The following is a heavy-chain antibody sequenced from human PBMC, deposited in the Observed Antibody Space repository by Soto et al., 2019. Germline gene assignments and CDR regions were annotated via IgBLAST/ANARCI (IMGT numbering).Heavy chain of an antibody. J-gene: IGHJ3*02. CDR3: ARDIRTYYDVWSGYSDAFDI. D-gene: IGHD3-3*01. V-gene: IGHV1-18*01. Sequence: ASVKVSCKASGYTFTSYGISWVRQAPGQGLEWMGWISAYNGNTNYAQKLQGRVTMTTDTSTSTAYMELRSLRSDDTAVYYCARDIRTYYDVWSGYSDAFDIWGQGTMVTVSS. CDR1: GYTFTSYG. CDR2: ISAYNGNT.